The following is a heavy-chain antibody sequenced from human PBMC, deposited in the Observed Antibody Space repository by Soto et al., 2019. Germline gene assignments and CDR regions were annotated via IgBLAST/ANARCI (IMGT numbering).Heavy chain of an antibody. Sequence: GESLKISCKGSGYSFTSYWISWVRQMPGKGLEWMGRIDPSDSYTNYSPSFQGHVTISADKSISTAYLQWSSLKASDTAMYYCARLWGIAARRGWFDPWGQGTLVTV. V-gene: IGHV5-10-1*01. CDR2: IDPSDSYT. D-gene: IGHD6-6*01. CDR1: GYSFTSYW. CDR3: ARLWGIAARRGWFDP. J-gene: IGHJ5*02.